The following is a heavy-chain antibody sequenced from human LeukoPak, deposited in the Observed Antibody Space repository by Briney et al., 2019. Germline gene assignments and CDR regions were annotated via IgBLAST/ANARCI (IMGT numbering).Heavy chain of an antibody. Sequence: SETLSLTCTVSDDSITMYYWTWIRQPPGKGLEWIGYVDHTGSTKFNPSLNGRVSISRDTSKNFFSLRLRSATAADTAVYFCARGRVSSSTWYSTYYYFFYMDFWGKGTTVTVSS. J-gene: IGHJ6*03. D-gene: IGHD4-11*01. CDR3: ARGRVSSSTWYSTYYYFFYMDF. CDR1: DDSITMYY. CDR2: VDHTGST. V-gene: IGHV4-59*01.